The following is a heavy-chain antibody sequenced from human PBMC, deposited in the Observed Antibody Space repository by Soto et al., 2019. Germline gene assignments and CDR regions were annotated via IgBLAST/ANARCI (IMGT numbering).Heavy chain of an antibody. J-gene: IGHJ4*02. Sequence: GSVKLCFKASGYTFTSQYIHFVRQAPGQGLEWMGGINPITGGTNYAPKFQGRVTMTRDTSITTAYMALSRLRSDDTAVYYCARNYYDSSERDYLDYWGEGTPVTVSS. D-gene: IGHD3-22*01. CDR1: GYTFTSQY. CDR2: INPITGGT. CDR3: ARNYYDSSERDYLDY. V-gene: IGHV1-2*02.